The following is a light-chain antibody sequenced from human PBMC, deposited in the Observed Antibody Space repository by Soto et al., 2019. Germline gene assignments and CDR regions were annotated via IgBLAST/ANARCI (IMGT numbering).Light chain of an antibody. J-gene: IGKJ4*01. Sequence: DIQMTQSPATLSASVGDRVTITCRASQSVGSWLAWYQQNPGTVPKLLIYDASTLNSGVPSRFSGSGSGTEYSLTIISLQPEDFATYYCQQHGSYPLTFGGGTTVEI. CDR3: QQHGSYPLT. CDR1: QSVGSW. CDR2: DAS. V-gene: IGKV1-5*01.